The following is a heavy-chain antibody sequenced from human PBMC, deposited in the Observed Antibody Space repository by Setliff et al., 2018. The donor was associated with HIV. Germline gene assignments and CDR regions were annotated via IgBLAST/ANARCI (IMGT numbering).Heavy chain of an antibody. Sequence: SVKVSCKAPGGTFSSYAVSYLRQAPGQGLEWMGGIVPAFGTANYAQKFQGRVTITTDESTSTAYMELSGLRSEDTAVYFCARDGLLVAGIRFDYWGQGTLVTVSS. J-gene: IGHJ4*01. CDR2: IVPAFGTA. CDR1: GGTFSSYA. D-gene: IGHD6-19*01. CDR3: ARDGLLVAGIRFDY. V-gene: IGHV1-69*05.